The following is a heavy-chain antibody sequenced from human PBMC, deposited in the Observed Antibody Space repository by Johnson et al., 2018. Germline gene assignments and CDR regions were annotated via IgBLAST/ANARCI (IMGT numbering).Heavy chain of an antibody. CDR1: GFIFSDYY. CDR3: ARETTTCLGY. V-gene: IGHV3-11*01. D-gene: IGHD2/OR15-2a*01. CDR2: ISSSYSTI. Sequence: VQLLESGGGLVKPGGSLRLSCAASGFIFSDYYMTWIRQAPGQGLEWVSYISSSYSTISYADSVKGRFTISRDNAKNSLYLQMNSLRPEDPAVYYRARETTTCLGYWGQGTLVTVSS. J-gene: IGHJ4*02.